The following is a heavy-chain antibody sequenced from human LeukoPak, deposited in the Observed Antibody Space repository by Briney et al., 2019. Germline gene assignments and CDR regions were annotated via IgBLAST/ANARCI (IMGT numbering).Heavy chain of an antibody. CDR3: ARAKGSYSFDY. D-gene: IGHD3-10*01. J-gene: IGHJ4*02. Sequence: KTGGSLRLSCAASGFTFNDYYMSWIRQAPGKGLEWVSYISSSGNSIYYADSVKGRFTISRDNAKNSLYLQMNSLRAEDTAVYYCARAKGSYSFDYWGQGTLVTVSS. CDR1: GFTFNDYY. V-gene: IGHV3-11*01. CDR2: ISSSGNSI.